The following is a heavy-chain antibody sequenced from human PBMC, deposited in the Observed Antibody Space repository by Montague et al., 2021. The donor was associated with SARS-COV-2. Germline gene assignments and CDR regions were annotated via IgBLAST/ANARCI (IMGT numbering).Heavy chain of an antibody. D-gene: IGHD6-19*01. V-gene: IGHV3-30*04. CDR1: GFTFSSYA. CDR2: ISYDGSNK. J-gene: IGHJ4*02. Sequence: SLRLSCAASGFTFSSYAMHWVRQAPGKGLEWVAVISYDGSNKYYADSVKGRFTISRDSSKNTLYLQMNSLRAEDTAVYYCASMLSGWYASDYWGQGTLVTVSS. CDR3: ASMLSGWYASDY.